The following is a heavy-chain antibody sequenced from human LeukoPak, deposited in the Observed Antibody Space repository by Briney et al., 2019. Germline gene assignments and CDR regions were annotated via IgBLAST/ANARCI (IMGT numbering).Heavy chain of an antibody. V-gene: IGHV3-23*01. CDR3: AKSRGFVDN. CDR1: GFTFSSYA. J-gene: IGHJ4*02. Sequence: GGSLRLSCAASGFTFSSYAMSWVRQAPGKGLEWVSAISGSGGSTYSADSVRGRFTISRDNSKNTLYLQMNSLRAKDTAVYYCAKSRGFVDNWGQGTLVTVSS. CDR2: ISGSGGST. D-gene: IGHD3-10*01.